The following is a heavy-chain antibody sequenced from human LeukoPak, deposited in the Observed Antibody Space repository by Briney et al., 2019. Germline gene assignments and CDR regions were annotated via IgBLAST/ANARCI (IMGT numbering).Heavy chain of an antibody. J-gene: IGHJ4*02. CDR1: GFIISDYW. V-gene: IGHV3-7*01. D-gene: IGHD3-10*01. Sequence: PGGSLRLSCAASGFIISDYWMNWVRQVPGKGLEWVANINEDGSVQDYVDSVRGRFTISRDNAKNSVYLQMNSLRVEDTAVYYCASRESSMARSHWGQGTLVTVPS. CDR3: ASRESSMARSH. CDR2: INEDGSVQ.